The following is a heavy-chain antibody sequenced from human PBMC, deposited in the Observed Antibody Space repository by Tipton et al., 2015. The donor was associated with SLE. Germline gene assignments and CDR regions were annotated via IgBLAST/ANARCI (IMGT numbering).Heavy chain of an antibody. D-gene: IGHD5-18*01. CDR1: GGPITSYY. CDR3: ARGVAGYFMYCYMDV. J-gene: IGHJ6*03. CDR2: IYYSGNT. V-gene: IGHV4-59*12. Sequence: TLSLTCNVSGGPITSYYWSWIRQPPGKGLEWIGYIYYSGNTNYNPFLESRVTISVDTTRSQFSLKLSSVTAADTAVYYCARGVAGYFMYCYMDVWGKGTTVTISS.